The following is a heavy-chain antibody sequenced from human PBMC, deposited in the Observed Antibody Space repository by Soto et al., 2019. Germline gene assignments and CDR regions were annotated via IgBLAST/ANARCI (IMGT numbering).Heavy chain of an antibody. V-gene: IGHV4-59*01. Sequence: PSETLSLTCTVSGGSISSYYWSWIRQPPGKGLEWIGYIYYSGSTNYNPSLKSRVTISVDTSKNQFSLKLSSVTAADTAVYYCASHGYGDLSNDAFDIWGQGTMVTVSS. CDR3: ASHGYGDLSNDAFDI. CDR1: GGSISSYY. CDR2: IYYSGST. D-gene: IGHD4-17*01. J-gene: IGHJ3*02.